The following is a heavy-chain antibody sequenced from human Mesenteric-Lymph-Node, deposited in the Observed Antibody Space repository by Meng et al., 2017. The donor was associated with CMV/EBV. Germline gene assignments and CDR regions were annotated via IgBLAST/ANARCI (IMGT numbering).Heavy chain of an antibody. J-gene: IGHJ4*02. Sequence: SCKASGYPFPSYAMHWVRQAPGQGLEWMGWIHAGNGDTRYSQNFHDRVTITGDTSASTIYMELNSLRSEDTAVYYCARNRPGGETDYWGQGTLVTVSS. CDR3: ARNRPGGETDY. V-gene: IGHV1-3*01. CDR1: GYPFPSYA. CDR2: IHAGNGDT. D-gene: IGHD2/OR15-2a*01.